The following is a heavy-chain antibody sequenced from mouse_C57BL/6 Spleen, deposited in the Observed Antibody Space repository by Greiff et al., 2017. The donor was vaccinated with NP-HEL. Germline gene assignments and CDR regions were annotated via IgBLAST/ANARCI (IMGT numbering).Heavy chain of an antibody. Sequence: VQLQQSGPGLVQPSQSLSITCTVSGFSLTSYGVHWVRQSPGKGLEWLGVIWIGGSTDYTAAYMSRLSITKDNTKSQVFFKMNSLQADDTAIYYCAKGGTGYYFDYWGQGTTLTVSS. J-gene: IGHJ2*01. D-gene: IGHD4-1*01. CDR2: IWIGGST. V-gene: IGHV2-5*01. CDR3: AKGGTGYYFDY. CDR1: GFSLTSYG.